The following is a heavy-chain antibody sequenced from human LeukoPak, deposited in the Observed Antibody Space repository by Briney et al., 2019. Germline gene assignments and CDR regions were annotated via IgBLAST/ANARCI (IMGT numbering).Heavy chain of an antibody. D-gene: IGHD5-12*01. CDR3: ARALSGYDYYYYYYMDV. J-gene: IGHJ6*03. Sequence: ASVKVSCKASGYTSTSYDINWVRQATGQGLEWMGWMNPNSGNTGYAQKFQGRVTMTRNTSISTAYMELSSLRSEDTAVYYCARALSGYDYYYYYYMDVWGKGTTVTISS. CDR1: GYTSTSYD. V-gene: IGHV1-8*01. CDR2: MNPNSGNT.